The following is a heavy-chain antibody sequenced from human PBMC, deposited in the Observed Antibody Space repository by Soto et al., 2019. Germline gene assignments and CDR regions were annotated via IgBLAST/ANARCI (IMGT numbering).Heavy chain of an antibody. CDR2: INSRGSTI. D-gene: IGHD2-15*01. CDR3: ARARPDIVMVVGETPGYYGMDV. Sequence: QVQLVESGGGLVKPGGSLRLSCAGSGFRFSDYYMTWIRQAPGKGLEWVSYINSRGSTIYQADSVRGRFTVSRDNAKNSLYLQMNSLRVEDTAVYFCARARPDIVMVVGETPGYYGMDVWGQGTTVTVSS. CDR1: GFRFSDYY. J-gene: IGHJ6*02. V-gene: IGHV3-11*01.